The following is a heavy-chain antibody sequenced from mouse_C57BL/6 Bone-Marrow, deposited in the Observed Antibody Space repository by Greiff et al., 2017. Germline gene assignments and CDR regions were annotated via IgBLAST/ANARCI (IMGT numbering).Heavy chain of an antibody. D-gene: IGHD2-3*01. J-gene: IGHJ1*03. V-gene: IGHV1-5*01. CDR3: TRFYDGYYDWYFDV. CDR2: IYPGNSDT. Sequence: VQLQQSGTVLARPGASVKMSCKTSGYTFTSYWMHWVKQRPGQGLEWIGAIYPGNSDTSYNQKFKGKAKLTAVTSASTAYMELSSLTNEDSAVYYCTRFYDGYYDWYFDVWGTGTTVTVSS. CDR1: GYTFTSYW.